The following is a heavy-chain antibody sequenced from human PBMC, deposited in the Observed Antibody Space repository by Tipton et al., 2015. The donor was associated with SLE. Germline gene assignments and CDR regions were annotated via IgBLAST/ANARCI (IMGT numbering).Heavy chain of an antibody. CDR2: ISYSGTT. D-gene: IGHD2-21*01. Sequence: TLSLTCTVSGGSISSGGYYWSWIRQSPGKGLEWIGYISYSGTTYYNPSLKSRVTISVDTSKNQFSLKLSSVTAADTAVYYCARGRHIVVVIAFDAFDIWGQGTMVTVSS. V-gene: IGHV4-31*03. CDR1: GGSISSGGYY. CDR3: ARGRHIVVVIAFDAFDI. J-gene: IGHJ3*02.